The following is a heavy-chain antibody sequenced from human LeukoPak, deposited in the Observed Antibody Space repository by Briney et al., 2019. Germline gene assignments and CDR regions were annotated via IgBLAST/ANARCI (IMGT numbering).Heavy chain of an antibody. J-gene: IGHJ3*02. CDR3: ARESPSMGGAFDI. CDR2: IYYSGST. Sequence: PSETLSLTCTVSGGSISSYYWSWIRQPPGKGLEWIGYIYYSGSTNYNPSLKSRVTISVDTSKNQFSLKLSSVTAADTAVYYCARESPSMGGAFDIWGQGTMVTVSS. V-gene: IGHV4-59*01. D-gene: IGHD1-26*01. CDR1: GGSISSYY.